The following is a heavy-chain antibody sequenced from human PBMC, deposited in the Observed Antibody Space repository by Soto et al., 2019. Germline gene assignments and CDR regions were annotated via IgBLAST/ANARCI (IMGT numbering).Heavy chain of an antibody. CDR1: GFTVSSNY. V-gene: IGHV3-66*01. D-gene: IGHD3-3*01. Sequence: EVQLVESGGGLVQPGGSLRLSCAASGFTVSSNYMSWVRQAPGKGLEWGSVIYSGGSTYYADSVKGRFTISRDNSKNTLYLQMNSLRAEDTAVYYCARTNYDFWSGYYPRAFDIWGQGTMVTVSS. CDR3: ARTNYDFWSGYYPRAFDI. J-gene: IGHJ3*02. CDR2: IYSGGST.